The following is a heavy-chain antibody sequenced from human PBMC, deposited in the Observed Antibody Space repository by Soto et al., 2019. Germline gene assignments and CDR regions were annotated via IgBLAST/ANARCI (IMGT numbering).Heavy chain of an antibody. V-gene: IGHV3-7*01. CDR1: GFTFSSYW. CDR2: IKQDGSEK. D-gene: IGHD6-19*01. Sequence: GGSLRLSCAASGFTFSSYWMSWVRQAPGKGLEWVANIKQDGSEKYYVDSVKGRFTISRDNAKNSLYLQMNSLGAEDTAVYYCARDFLKHRSSGSDWGQGTLVTVSS. J-gene: IGHJ4*02. CDR3: ARDFLKHRSSGSD.